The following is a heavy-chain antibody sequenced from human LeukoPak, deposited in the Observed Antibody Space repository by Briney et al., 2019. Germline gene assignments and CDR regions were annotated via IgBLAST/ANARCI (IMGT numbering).Heavy chain of an antibody. V-gene: IGHV3-30-3*02. D-gene: IGHD3-10*01. Sequence: GGSLRLSCAASGFTFSSYAMHWVRQAPGKGLEWVAVISYDGSNKYYADSVKGRFTISRDNSKNTLYLQMNSLRAEDTAVYYCAKSSGYYGSETDYWGQGTLVTVSS. J-gene: IGHJ4*02. CDR3: AKSSGYYGSETDY. CDR2: ISYDGSNK. CDR1: GFTFSSYA.